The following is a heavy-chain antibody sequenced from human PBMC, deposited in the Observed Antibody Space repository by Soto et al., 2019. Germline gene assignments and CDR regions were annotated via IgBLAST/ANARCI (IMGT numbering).Heavy chain of an antibody. J-gene: IGHJ5*02. V-gene: IGHV3-48*01. D-gene: IGHD3-3*01. CDR1: GFTFSSYS. CDR2: ISSSSSTI. CDR3: ARDSYYDFWSGVNWFDP. Sequence: EVQLVESGGGLVQPGGSLRLSCAASGFTFSSYSINWVRQAPGKGLEWVSYISSSSSTIYYADSVKGRFTISRDNAKNSLYLQMNSLRAEDTAVYYCARDSYYDFWSGVNWFDPWGQGTLVTVSS.